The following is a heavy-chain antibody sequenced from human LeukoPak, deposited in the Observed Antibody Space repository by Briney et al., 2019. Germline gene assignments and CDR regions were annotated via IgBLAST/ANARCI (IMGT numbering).Heavy chain of an antibody. D-gene: IGHD3-10*01. CDR3: AKCPMVRGVIITGPFDY. Sequence: GGSLRLSCAASGFTVSSNYMTWVRQAPGKGLEWVSVIYSGGSTYYADSVKGRFTISRDNSKNTLYLQMNSLRAEDTAVYYCAKCPMVRGVIITGPFDYWGQGTLVTVSS. J-gene: IGHJ4*02. CDR2: IYSGGST. CDR1: GFTVSSNY. V-gene: IGHV3-66*01.